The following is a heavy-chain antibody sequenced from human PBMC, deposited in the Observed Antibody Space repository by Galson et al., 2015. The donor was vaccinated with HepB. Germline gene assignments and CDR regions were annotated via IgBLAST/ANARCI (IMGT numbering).Heavy chain of an antibody. CDR3: VRGNLFGLFD. Sequence: TLSLTCAVYGGSFSGFHGDWIRQPPGKGLEWIGEISRTGSTSYNPSLTSRVTISLDTSKNQFSLKLISVTAADTAMYYCVRGNLFGLFDWGQGTLVTVSS. CDR1: GGSFSGFH. CDR2: ISRTGST. D-gene: IGHD3-10*02. V-gene: IGHV4-34*01. J-gene: IGHJ4*02.